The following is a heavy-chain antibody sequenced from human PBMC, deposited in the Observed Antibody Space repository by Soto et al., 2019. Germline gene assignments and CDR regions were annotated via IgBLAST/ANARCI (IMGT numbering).Heavy chain of an antibody. D-gene: IGHD6-19*01. CDR2: ISYDGSNK. J-gene: IGHJ3*02. CDR3: AKDKSQWRVGAFDI. Sequence: QVQLVESGGGVVQPGRSLRLSCAASGFTFSNYGMHWVRQAPGKGLEWVAVISYDGSNKYYADSVKGRFTISRDNSKNTLYLQMNSLRAEDTAVYYCAKDKSQWRVGAFDIWGQGTMVTVSS. CDR1: GFTFSNYG. V-gene: IGHV3-30*18.